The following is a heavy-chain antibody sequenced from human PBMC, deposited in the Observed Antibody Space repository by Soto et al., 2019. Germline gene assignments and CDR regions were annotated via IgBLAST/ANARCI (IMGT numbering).Heavy chain of an antibody. D-gene: IGHD3-22*01. CDR2: IDYSGST. Sequence: SETLSLTCTVSGGSISSHYWSWIRQSPGKGMEWIGNIDYSGSTNYNPSLKSRVTISVDTSKKQFSLKLRSVTGADTAVYYCASMRKYGYWYFDYWGQGALVTFSS. CDR1: GGSISSHY. J-gene: IGHJ4*03. CDR3: ASMRKYGYWYFDY. V-gene: IGHV4-59*11.